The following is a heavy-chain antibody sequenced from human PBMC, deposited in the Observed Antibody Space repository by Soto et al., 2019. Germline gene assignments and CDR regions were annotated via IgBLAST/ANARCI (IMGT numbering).Heavy chain of an antibody. Sequence: GASVTVSCKASGYTFTSYGISWVRQAPGQGLEWMGWISAYNGNTYYAQNLQGRVTMATDTSTSTVYMELNSLTSEDTAVYYCARDQSWHDLAWWFDPWGQGTLVTVSS. V-gene: IGHV1-18*01. CDR1: GYTFTSYG. CDR2: ISAYNGNT. CDR3: ARDQSWHDLAWWFDP. J-gene: IGHJ5*02. D-gene: IGHD1-1*01.